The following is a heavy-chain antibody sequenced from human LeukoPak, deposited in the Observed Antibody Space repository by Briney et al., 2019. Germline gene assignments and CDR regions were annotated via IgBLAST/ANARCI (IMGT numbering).Heavy chain of an antibody. CDR2: IIPIFATA. Sequence: ASVKVSCKASGGTFSSYAISWVRQAPGQGLEWMGGIIPIFATANYAQKFQGRVTITADKSTSTAYMELSSLRSEDTAVYYCARVPYCSSTSCYFTWFDPWGQGTLVTVSS. V-gene: IGHV1-69*06. J-gene: IGHJ5*02. CDR3: ARVPYCSSTSCYFTWFDP. D-gene: IGHD2-2*01. CDR1: GGTFSSYA.